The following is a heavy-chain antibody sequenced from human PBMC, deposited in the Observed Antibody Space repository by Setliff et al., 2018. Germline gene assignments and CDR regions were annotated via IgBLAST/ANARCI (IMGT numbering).Heavy chain of an antibody. CDR1: GYTFNSYG. J-gene: IGHJ4*02. D-gene: IGHD2-2*03. V-gene: IGHV1-18*01. Sequence: ASVKVSCKASGYTFNSYGITWVRQAPGQGLEWMGWISCYDGNTRYARKIQGRATMTTDTSTTTAYMELRSLTSDDTAVYYCARGPVDFVVVPAAAVFDFWGQGTLVTVSS. CDR3: ARGPVDFVVVPAAAVFDF. CDR2: ISCYDGNT.